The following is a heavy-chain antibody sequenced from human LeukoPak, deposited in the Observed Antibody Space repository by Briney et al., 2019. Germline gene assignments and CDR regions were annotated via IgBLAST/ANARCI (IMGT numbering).Heavy chain of an antibody. CDR1: GFTFSSYW. D-gene: IGHD4-23*01. CDR3: ARELYGGNSAY. CDR2: IKQDGSEK. Sequence: GGSLRLSCAASGFTFSSYWMSWVRQAPGKGLEWVANIKQDGSEKYYVDSVKGRFTISRDNSKNTLYLQMNSLRAEDTAVYYCARELYGGNSAYWGQGTLVTVSS. J-gene: IGHJ4*02. V-gene: IGHV3-7*03.